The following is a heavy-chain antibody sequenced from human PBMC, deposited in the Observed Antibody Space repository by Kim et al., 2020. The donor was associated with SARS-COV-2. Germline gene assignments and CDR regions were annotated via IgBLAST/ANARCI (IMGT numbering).Heavy chain of an antibody. J-gene: IGHJ4*02. V-gene: IGHV4-39*07. CDR3: ASDYDSSGWPPFDY. CDR1: GGSISSSSYY. D-gene: IGHD3-22*01. Sequence: SETLSLTCTVSGGSISSSSYYWGWIRQPPGKGLEWIGSIYYSGSTYYNPSLKSRVTISVDTSKNQFSLKLSSVTAADTAVYYCASDYDSSGWPPFDYWGQGTLVTVSS. CDR2: IYYSGST.